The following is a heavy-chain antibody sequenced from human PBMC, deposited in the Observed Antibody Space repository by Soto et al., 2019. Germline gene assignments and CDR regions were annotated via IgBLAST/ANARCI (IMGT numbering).Heavy chain of an antibody. CDR3: ARVDTAMVMYYFDY. J-gene: IGHJ4*02. CDR1: GGTFSSYA. D-gene: IGHD5-18*01. Sequence: GQLVQSGAEVKKPGSSVKVSCKASGGTFSSYAICWVRQAPGQGLEWMGGIIPIFGTANYAQKFQGRVTITADEATNTAYMELSSQRSEDTAVYYCARVDTAMVMYYFDYWGQGTLVTVSS. V-gene: IGHV1-69*01. CDR2: IIPIFGTA.